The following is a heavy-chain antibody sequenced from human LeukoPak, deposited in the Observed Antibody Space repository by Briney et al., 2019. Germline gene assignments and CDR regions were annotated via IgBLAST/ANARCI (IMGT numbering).Heavy chain of an antibody. Sequence: GGSLRLSCAASGFTFSSYWMHWVRQAPGKGLVWVSHISSDGSSTSYADSVKGRFTISRDNAKNTLYLQMNRLRAEDTAVYYYARDKVSNYVFDYWGQGTLVTVSS. D-gene: IGHD4-11*01. J-gene: IGHJ4*02. CDR3: ARDKVSNYVFDY. CDR2: ISSDGSST. CDR1: GFTFSSYW. V-gene: IGHV3-74*01.